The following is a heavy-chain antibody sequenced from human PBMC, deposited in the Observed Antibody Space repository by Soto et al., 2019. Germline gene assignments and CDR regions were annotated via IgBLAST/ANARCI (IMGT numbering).Heavy chain of an antibody. D-gene: IGHD6-13*01. Sequence: ASVQVSCKASGYTFTSYAMHWVRQAPGQRLEWMGWINAGNGNTKYSQNFQGRVTITRDTSASTAYMELSSLRSEDTAVYYCARDGGIAAAGTPYYYYGMDVWGQGTTVTVSS. V-gene: IGHV1-3*01. CDR2: INAGNGNT. CDR3: ARDGGIAAAGTPYYYYGMDV. J-gene: IGHJ6*02. CDR1: GYTFTSYA.